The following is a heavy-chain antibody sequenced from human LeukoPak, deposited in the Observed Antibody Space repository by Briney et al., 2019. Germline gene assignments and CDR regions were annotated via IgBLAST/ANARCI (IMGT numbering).Heavy chain of an antibody. CDR1: GYTFTSYD. CDR2: VNPNSGNT. J-gene: IGHJ4*02. V-gene: IGHV1-8*01. D-gene: IGHD3-10*01. CDR3: ARAAYYYGSGSYYHRGELGY. Sequence: VASVKVSCKASGYTFTSYDINWVRQATGQGLEWMGWVNPNSGNTGYAQKFQGRVTMTTDTSTSTAYMELRSLRSDDTAVYYCARAAYYYGSGSYYHRGELGYWGQGTLVTVSS.